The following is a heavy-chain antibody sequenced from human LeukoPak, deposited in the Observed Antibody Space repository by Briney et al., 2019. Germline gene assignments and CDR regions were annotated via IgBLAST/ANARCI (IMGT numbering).Heavy chain of an antibody. V-gene: IGHV3-48*03. Sequence: GGSLRLSCAASGFTFSSYEMNWVRQAPGKGLEWVSYISSSGSTTYYADSVKGRFTISRDNAKNSLNLQMNSLRAEDTAVYYCARGSYRGVFDYWGQGTLVTASS. CDR3: ARGSYRGVFDY. D-gene: IGHD1-26*01. CDR2: ISSSGSTT. J-gene: IGHJ4*02. CDR1: GFTFSSYE.